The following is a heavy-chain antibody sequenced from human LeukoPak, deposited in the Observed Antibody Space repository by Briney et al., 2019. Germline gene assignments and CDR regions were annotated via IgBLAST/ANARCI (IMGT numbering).Heavy chain of an antibody. CDR2: ISSSSSSI. D-gene: IGHD6-6*01. CDR3: MRGRPVDY. CDR1: GFTFSTHN. Sequence: PGGSLRLSCAASGFTFSTHNMNWVRQAPGKGLEWVSYISSSSSSIYYADSLKGRFTISRDNAKNSLYLQMNSLRVEDTAVYYCMRGRPVDYWGQGTLVTVSS. V-gene: IGHV3-48*01. J-gene: IGHJ4*02.